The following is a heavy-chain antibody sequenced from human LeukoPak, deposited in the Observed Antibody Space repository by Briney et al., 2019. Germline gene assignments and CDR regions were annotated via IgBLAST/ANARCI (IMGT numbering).Heavy chain of an antibody. V-gene: IGHV3-7*04. Sequence: GGSLRLSCVASGFTFSDYWMSWVRQAPGKGLEWVAHIKHDASEKYYVDSVKGRFTISRDNAKNSLYLSMNSLRSEDTAVYYCARTTKYSFDIWGQGAMVTVSS. J-gene: IGHJ3*02. CDR2: IKHDASEK. D-gene: IGHD2/OR15-2a*01. CDR3: ARTTKYSFDI. CDR1: GFTFSDYW.